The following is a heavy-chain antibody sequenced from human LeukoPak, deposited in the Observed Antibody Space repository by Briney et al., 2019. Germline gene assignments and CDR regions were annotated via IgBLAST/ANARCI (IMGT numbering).Heavy chain of an antibody. CDR3: ARHDCSSTSCYAFGAFDI. V-gene: IGHV1-2*02. CDR1: GYTFTGYY. J-gene: IGHJ3*02. Sequence: ASVKVSCKASGYTFTGYYMHWVRQAPGQGLEWMGWINPNSGGTNYAQKFQGRVTMTRDTSISTAYMELSRLRSDDTAVYYCARHDCSSTSCYAFGAFDIWGQGTMVTVSS. D-gene: IGHD2-2*01. CDR2: INPNSGGT.